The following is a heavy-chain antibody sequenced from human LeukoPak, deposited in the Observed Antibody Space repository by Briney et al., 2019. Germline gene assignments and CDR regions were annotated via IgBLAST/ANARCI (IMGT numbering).Heavy chain of an antibody. D-gene: IGHD3-22*01. CDR1: GGSISSYY. J-gene: IGHJ4*02. CDR3: AKGANYYDSSGLDY. Sequence: ETLSLTCTVSGGSISSYYWSWIRQPPGKGLEWVSAISGSGGSTYYADSVKGRFTISRDNSKNTLYLQMNSLRAEDTAVYYCAKGANYYDSSGLDYWGQGTLVTVSS. V-gene: IGHV3-23*01. CDR2: ISGSGGST.